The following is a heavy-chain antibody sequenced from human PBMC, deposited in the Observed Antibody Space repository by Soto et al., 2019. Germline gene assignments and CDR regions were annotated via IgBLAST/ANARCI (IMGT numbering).Heavy chain of an antibody. Sequence: EVHLLESGGGLDKPGGSLRLSCAASGFTFSSYSMNWVREAPGKGLEWVASISSAIYYPDSVKGRFTISRDNAKNTLYLQMNSLRAEDPAVYYRARDLSGDVYGMDLCGQGTTVTVSS. J-gene: IGHJ6*02. CDR2: ISSAI. CDR1: GFTFSSYS. CDR3: ARDLSGDVYGMDL. V-gene: IGHV3-21*06. D-gene: IGHD1-26*01.